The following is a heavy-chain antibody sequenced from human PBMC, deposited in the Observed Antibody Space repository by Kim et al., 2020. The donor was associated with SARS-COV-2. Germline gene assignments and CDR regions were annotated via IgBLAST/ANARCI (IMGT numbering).Heavy chain of an antibody. J-gene: IGHJ2*01. CDR3: ARDEADYYDSSGYYAGPFDL. V-gene: IGHV3-30-3*01. CDR2: ISYDGSNK. Sequence: GGSLRLSCAASGFTFSSYAMHWVRQAPGKGLEWVAVISYDGSNKYYADSVKGRFTISRDNSKNTLYLQMNSLRAEDTAVYYCARDEADYYDSSGYYAGPFDLWGRGTLVTVSS. CDR1: GFTFSSYA. D-gene: IGHD3-22*01.